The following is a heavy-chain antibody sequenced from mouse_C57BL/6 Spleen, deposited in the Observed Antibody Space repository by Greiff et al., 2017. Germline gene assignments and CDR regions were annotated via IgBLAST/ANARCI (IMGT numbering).Heavy chain of an antibody. V-gene: IGHV1-69*01. J-gene: IGHJ3*01. D-gene: IGHD3-2*02. CDR1: GYTFTSYW. CDR2: IDPSDSYT. Sequence: VQLQQPGAELVMPGASVKLSCKASGYTFTSYWMHWVKQRPGQGLEWIGEIDPSDSYTNYNQKFKGKSTLTVDKSSSTAYMQLSSLTSEDSAVYYCGRCQTAQVFAYWGQGTLVTVSA. CDR3: GRCQTAQVFAY.